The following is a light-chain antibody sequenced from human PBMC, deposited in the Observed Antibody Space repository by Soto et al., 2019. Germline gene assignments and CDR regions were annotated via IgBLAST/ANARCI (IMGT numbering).Light chain of an antibody. V-gene: IGLV2-11*01. CDR3: SSYTSSNTLGV. CDR1: SSDVGGYNY. Sequence: QSALTQPRSVSGSPGQSVTISCTGTSSDVGGYNYVSWYQQHPGKAPKLMIYDVSKRPSGVPDRFSGSKSGNTASLTISGLQAEDEADYYCSSYTSSNTLGVFGTGTKLTVL. CDR2: DVS. J-gene: IGLJ1*01.